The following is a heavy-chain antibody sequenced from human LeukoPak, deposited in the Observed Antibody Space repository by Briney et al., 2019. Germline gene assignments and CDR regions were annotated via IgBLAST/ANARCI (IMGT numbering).Heavy chain of an antibody. CDR2: INSHNGNT. V-gene: IGHV1-18*01. CDR1: GPTLTISYG. Sequence: ASVKVSCKASGPTLTISYGFSWIRQAPGQGLEWVGWINSHNGNTNYAQKFRGRVTMTRDTSTSTGYMELRSLRSDDSAVYYCASGVGRATYFDFWGQGTLVTVST. J-gene: IGHJ4*02. CDR3: ASGVGRATYFDF. D-gene: IGHD3-3*01.